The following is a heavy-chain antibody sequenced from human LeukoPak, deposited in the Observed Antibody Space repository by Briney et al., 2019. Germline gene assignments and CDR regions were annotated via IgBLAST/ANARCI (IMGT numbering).Heavy chain of an antibody. CDR1: GGTFSSYA. Sequence: EASVKVSCKASGGTFSSYAISWVRQAPGQGLEWMGGIIPIFGTANYAQKFQGRVTITADESTSTAYMELSSLRSEDTAVYYCARMLAGYYYMDVWGKGTTVTISS. J-gene: IGHJ6*03. CDR3: ARMLAGYYYMDV. V-gene: IGHV1-69*01. CDR2: IIPIFGTA. D-gene: IGHD2-8*01.